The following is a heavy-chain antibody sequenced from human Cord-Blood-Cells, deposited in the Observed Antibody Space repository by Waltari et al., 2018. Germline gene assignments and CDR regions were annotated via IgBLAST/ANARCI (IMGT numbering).Heavy chain of an antibody. Sequence: QLQLQESGPGLVKPSETLSLTCTVSGGSISSSSYYWGWIRQPPGKGLEWIGSIYYSGSTYYNPSLKSRVTISVDTSKNQFSLKRSSVTAADTAVYYCARHSVTVTSWFDPWGQGTLLTVSS. CDR3: ARHSVTVTSWFDP. D-gene: IGHD4-4*01. CDR1: GGSISSSSYY. CDR2: IYYSGST. J-gene: IGHJ5*02. V-gene: IGHV4-39*01.